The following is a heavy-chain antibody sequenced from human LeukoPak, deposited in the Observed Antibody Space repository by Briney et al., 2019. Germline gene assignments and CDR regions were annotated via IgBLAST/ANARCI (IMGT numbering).Heavy chain of an antibody. CDR3: ARDVAAAGRVRFDY. CDR1: GGSISSSSYY. D-gene: IGHD6-13*01. Sequence: SETLSLTCTVSGGSISSSSYYWGWIRQPPGKGLEWIGSIYYSGSTYYNPSLKSRVTISVDTSKNQFSLKLSSVTAADTAVYYCARDVAAAGRVRFDYWGQGTLVTVSS. J-gene: IGHJ4*02. V-gene: IGHV4-39*07. CDR2: IYYSGST.